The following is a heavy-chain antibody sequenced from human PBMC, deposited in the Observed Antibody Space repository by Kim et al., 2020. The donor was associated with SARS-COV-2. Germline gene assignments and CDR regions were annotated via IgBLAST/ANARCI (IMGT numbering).Heavy chain of an antibody. CDR3: TTDPNYYGPGY. CDR2: IKSKTDGGTT. Sequence: GGSLRLSCAASGFTFSNAWMSWVRQAQGKGLEWVGRIKSKTDGGTTDYAAPVKGRFTISRDDSKNTLYLQMNSLKTEDTAVYYCTTDPNYYGPGYWGQGTLVTVSS. D-gene: IGHD3-10*01. V-gene: IGHV3-15*01. CDR1: GFTFSNAW. J-gene: IGHJ4*02.